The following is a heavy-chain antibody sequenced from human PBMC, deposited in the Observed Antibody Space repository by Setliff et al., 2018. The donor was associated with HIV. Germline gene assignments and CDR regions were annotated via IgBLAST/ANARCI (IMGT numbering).Heavy chain of an antibody. D-gene: IGHD6-19*01. CDR2: INPNSGGT. J-gene: IGHJ3*02. CDR3: ARTGSYSSGWSAKYAFDI. Sequence: ASVKVSCKASGYTFTGYYMHWVRQAPGQGLEWMGWINPNSGGTNYAQKFQGWVTMTRDTSISTAYMELSRLRSDDTAVYYCARTGSYSSGWSAKYAFDIWGQGTMVTVSS. CDR1: GYTFTGYY. V-gene: IGHV1-2*04.